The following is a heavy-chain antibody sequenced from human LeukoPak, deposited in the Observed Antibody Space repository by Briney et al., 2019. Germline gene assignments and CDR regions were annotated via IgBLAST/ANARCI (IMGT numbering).Heavy chain of an antibody. V-gene: IGHV5-51*01. Sequence: GASLQISCKGSGSSFTSYWIGWVRPLPGKGLEWMGIIYPGDSDTRYSPSFQGQVTISADKSDSTAYLQWSSLKASDTAMYYCARHPVNTKSSSPAFYMDVWGKGTTVTVSS. J-gene: IGHJ6*03. CDR3: ARHPVNTKSSSPAFYMDV. CDR1: GSSFTSYW. CDR2: IYPGDSDT. D-gene: IGHD6-13*01.